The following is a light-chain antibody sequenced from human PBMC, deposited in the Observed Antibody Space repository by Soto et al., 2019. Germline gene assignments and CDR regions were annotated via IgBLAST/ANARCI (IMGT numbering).Light chain of an antibody. Sequence: QSVLTQPASVSGSPGQSITISCTGTSSDVGAYNYVSWYQQHPDKAPKLMIYGVTNRPSGVSNRFSGSKSGNTASLTISGLQAEDEAHYYCSSYTTTSAVVFGGGTKLTVL. V-gene: IGLV2-14*01. J-gene: IGLJ2*01. CDR3: SSYTTTSAVV. CDR1: SSDVGAYNY. CDR2: GVT.